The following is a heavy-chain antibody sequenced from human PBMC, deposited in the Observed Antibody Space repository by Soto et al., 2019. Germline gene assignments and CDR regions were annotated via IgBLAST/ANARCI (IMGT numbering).Heavy chain of an antibody. V-gene: IGHV3-11*01. CDR1: GFTFSDHY. CDR2: MTPSGSSS. J-gene: IGHJ5*02. D-gene: IGHD3-3*01. Sequence: EGSLRLSCAASGFTFSDHYMSWIRQAPGKGLEWISYMTPSGSSSSYADSVKGRFTISRDNSKNTLYLQMNSLRAEDTAVYYCAKHYDFWSGYPNNWFDPWGQGTLVTVSS. CDR3: AKHYDFWSGYPNNWFDP.